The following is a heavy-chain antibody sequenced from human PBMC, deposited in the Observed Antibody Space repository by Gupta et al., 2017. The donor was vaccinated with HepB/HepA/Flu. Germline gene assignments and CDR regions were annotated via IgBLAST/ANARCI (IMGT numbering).Heavy chain of an antibody. CDR2: ISYDGSNK. Sequence: QVQLVESGGGVVQPGRSLRLSCAASGFTFSSYGMPWVRQAPGKGLEWVAVISYDGSNKYYADSGKGRFTISRDNSKNTLYLQMNSLRAEDTAVYYCAKDRLRKVKGYYYYGMDVWGQGTTVTVSS. D-gene: IGHD2-21*02. CDR1: GFTFSSYG. CDR3: AKDRLRKVKGYYYYGMDV. V-gene: IGHV3-30*18. J-gene: IGHJ6*02.